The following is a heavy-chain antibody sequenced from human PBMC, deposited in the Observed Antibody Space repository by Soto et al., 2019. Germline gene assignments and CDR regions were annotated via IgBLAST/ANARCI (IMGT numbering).Heavy chain of an antibody. CDR1: GFTFSRYA. J-gene: IGHJ6*02. V-gene: IGHV3-30*18. CDR2: ISYDGRNE. CDR3: EKGRGGWRNYGLDV. D-gene: IGHD6-19*01. Sequence: QVKLVESGGGVVQPGRSLRLSCVASGFTFSRYAMDWVRQAPGKGLKWVAIISYDGRNEYYADSVKGRFTISRDNSKNTLYLQMNSLRPEDTAVYYCEKGRGGWRNYGLDVWGQGTTVTVSS.